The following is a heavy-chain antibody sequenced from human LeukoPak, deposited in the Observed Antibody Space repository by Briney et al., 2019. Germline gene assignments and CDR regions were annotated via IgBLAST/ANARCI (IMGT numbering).Heavy chain of an antibody. CDR3: ARRRVVTQKGFDY. CDR2: IYYSGST. CDR1: GGSISSSSYY. V-gene: IGHV4-39*07. Sequence: PSDTLSLTCTVSGGSISSSSYYWGWIRQPRGKGLEWIGSIYYSGSTYYNPSLKSRVTISVDTSKNQFSLKLSSVTAADAAVYYCARRRVVTQKGFDYWGQGTLVTVSS. D-gene: IGHD3-3*01. J-gene: IGHJ4*02.